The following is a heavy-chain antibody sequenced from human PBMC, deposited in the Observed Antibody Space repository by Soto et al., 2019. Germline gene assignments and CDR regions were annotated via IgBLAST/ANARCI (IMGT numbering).Heavy chain of an antibody. V-gene: IGHV1-18*01. Sequence: GASVKVSCKASGYTFTSYGISWVRQAPGQGLEWMGWISAYNGNTNYAQKLQGRVTMTTDTSTSTAYMELRSLRSDDTAVYYCARQIQWLDIPENWYFDLWGRGTLVTVSS. CDR1: GYTFTSYG. D-gene: IGHD6-19*01. J-gene: IGHJ2*01. CDR2: ISAYNGNT. CDR3: ARQIQWLDIPENWYFDL.